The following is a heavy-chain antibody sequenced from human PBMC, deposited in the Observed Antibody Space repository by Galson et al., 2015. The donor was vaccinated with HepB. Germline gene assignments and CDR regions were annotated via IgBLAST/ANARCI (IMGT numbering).Heavy chain of an antibody. CDR2: INPNSGGT. CDR1: EYTFTGYY. Sequence: SVKVSCKASEYTFTGYYMHWVRQAPGQGLEWMGWINPNSGGTNYAQKFQGRVTMTRDTSISTAYMELSRLRSEATAVYYSARDSSSWFQLYDDDGMDVWGQGTPVTVSS. V-gene: IGHV1-2*02. CDR3: ARDSSSWFQLYDDDGMDV. J-gene: IGHJ6*02. D-gene: IGHD6-13*01.